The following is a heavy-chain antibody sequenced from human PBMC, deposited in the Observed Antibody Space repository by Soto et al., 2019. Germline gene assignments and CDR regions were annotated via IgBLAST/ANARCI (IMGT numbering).Heavy chain of an antibody. CDR2: IIPALGTA. V-gene: IGHV1-69*08. CDR1: GGTFSSHT. Sequence: QDQLVQSGAEVKKPGSSVKVSCKASGGTFSSHTFSWVRQAPGQGLEWMGRIIPALGTATYAQKFQGRVTITADESATPVYMDLNSPRSEARAVDYCARPDFGDYWYFDLWGRGTLVTVSS. J-gene: IGHJ2*01. D-gene: IGHD4-17*01. CDR3: ARPDFGDYWYFDL.